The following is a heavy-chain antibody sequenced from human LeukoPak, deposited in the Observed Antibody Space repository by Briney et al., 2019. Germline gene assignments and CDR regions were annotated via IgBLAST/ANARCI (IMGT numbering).Heavy chain of an antibody. CDR3: AKDEVTSGGGLDY. CDR1: GFTVSSKF. J-gene: IGHJ4*02. D-gene: IGHD3-16*01. Sequence: GGSLRLSCAASGFTVSSKFMHWLRQAPGKGLEWVSVIYSGGITYYADSVKGRFTVSRDNSRNTMYLHMNSLKVEDTALYYCAKDEVTSGGGLDYWGQGTLVTVSS. CDR2: IYSGGIT. V-gene: IGHV3-53*01.